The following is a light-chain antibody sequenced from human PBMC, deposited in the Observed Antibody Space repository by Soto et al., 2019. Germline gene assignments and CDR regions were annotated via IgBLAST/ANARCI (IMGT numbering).Light chain of an antibody. Sequence: EILLTQSPATLYLSPGERATLSCRASQTVGSPLAWYPQKPGQAPRILIYEASNRATGIPARFSGSGAGTECTRTISSLEPEDVALYYCQQHINWPLTFGGGTKVDI. V-gene: IGKV3-11*01. CDR3: QQHINWPLT. CDR1: QTVGSP. J-gene: IGKJ4*01. CDR2: EAS.